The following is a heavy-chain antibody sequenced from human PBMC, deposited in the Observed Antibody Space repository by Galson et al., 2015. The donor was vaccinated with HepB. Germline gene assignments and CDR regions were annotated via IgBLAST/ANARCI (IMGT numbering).Heavy chain of an antibody. D-gene: IGHD3-22*01. CDR1: GYIFSIHY. CDR3: ARGGDYYDNSGYSYASKQPFDY. J-gene: IGHJ4*02. Sequence: SVKVSCKASGYIFSIHYIHWVRQAPGQGLECMGWINPDSSATGYTQKFRGRVTMTWDRSFTTAYMDLSRLTSDDTAVYYCARGGDYYDNSGYSYASKQPFDYWGQGTLVTVSS. CDR2: INPDSSAT. V-gene: IGHV1-2*02.